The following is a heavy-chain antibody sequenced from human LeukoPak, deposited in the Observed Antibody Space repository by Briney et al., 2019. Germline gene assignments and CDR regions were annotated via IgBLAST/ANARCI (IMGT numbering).Heavy chain of an antibody. V-gene: IGHV3-30-3*01. CDR3: ARDGDYYDSSGYYSWPKYYYYGMDV. D-gene: IGHD3-22*01. Sequence: GGSLRLSCAASGFTFSSYAMHWVRQAPGKGLERVAVISYDGSNKYYADSVKGRFTISRDNSKNTLYLQMNSLRAEDTAVYYCARDGDYYDSSGYYSWPKYYYYGMDVWGQGTTVTVSS. CDR1: GFTFSSYA. J-gene: IGHJ6*02. CDR2: ISYDGSNK.